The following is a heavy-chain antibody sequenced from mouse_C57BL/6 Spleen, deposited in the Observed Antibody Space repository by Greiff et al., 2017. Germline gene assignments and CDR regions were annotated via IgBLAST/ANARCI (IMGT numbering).Heavy chain of an antibody. J-gene: IGHJ2*01. Sequence: VQLQQSGPELVKPGASVKISCKASGYAFSSSWMNWVKQRPGKGLEWIGRIYPGDGDTNYNGKSKGKATLTADKSSSTAYMQLSSLTSEDSAVYFCARIGEDYFGDWGQGTTLTVAS. CDR2: IYPGDGDT. CDR3: ARIGEDYFGD. CDR1: GYAFSSSW. V-gene: IGHV1-82*01. D-gene: IGHD2-14*01.